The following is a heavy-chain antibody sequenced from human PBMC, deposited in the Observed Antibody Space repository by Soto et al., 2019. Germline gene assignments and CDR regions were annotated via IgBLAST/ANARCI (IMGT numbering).Heavy chain of an antibody. J-gene: IGHJ4*02. CDR3: TRANWYSEY. V-gene: IGHV4-59*11. D-gene: IGHD7-27*01. Sequence: QVQLQESGPGLVKPSETLSLTCTVSGGSISNHYWSWIRQPPGKGLEWIWYIYYNGITNYNPSLKSRVTMSVDTSRTQISLKLSSVTAADTAVYYCTRANWYSEYWGQGTLVTVSS. CDR1: GGSISNHY. CDR2: IYYNGIT.